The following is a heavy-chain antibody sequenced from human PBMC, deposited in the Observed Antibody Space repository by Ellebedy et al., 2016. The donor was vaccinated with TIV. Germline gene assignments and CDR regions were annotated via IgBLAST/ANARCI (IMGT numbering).Heavy chain of an antibody. J-gene: IGHJ4*02. Sequence: PGGSLRLSCAGAGFTFSHAWMSWVRQAPGKGLEWVGRFKSKNDGGTTDYAAPVKGRFIISSDDSKPTLYLQMNSLKNEDTAVYYCTTSTYGKPYWGQGTPLTVSS. D-gene: IGHD3-10*01. CDR3: TTSTYGKPY. CDR1: GFTFSHAW. V-gene: IGHV3-15*01. CDR2: FKSKNDGGTT.